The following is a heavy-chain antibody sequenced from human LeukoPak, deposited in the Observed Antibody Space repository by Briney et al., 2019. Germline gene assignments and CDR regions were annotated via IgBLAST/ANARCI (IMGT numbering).Heavy chain of an antibody. J-gene: IGHJ6*02. CDR3: ARDGGSSGWTYYYYGMDV. Sequence: GGSLRLSCAASGFTFSSYAMSWVRQAPGKGLEWVSVIYSGGSTYYADSVKGRFTISRDNSKNTLYLQMNSLRAEDTAVYYCARDGGSSGWTYYYYGMDVWGQGTTVTVSS. V-gene: IGHV3-53*01. D-gene: IGHD6-19*01. CDR1: GFTFSSYA. CDR2: IYSGGST.